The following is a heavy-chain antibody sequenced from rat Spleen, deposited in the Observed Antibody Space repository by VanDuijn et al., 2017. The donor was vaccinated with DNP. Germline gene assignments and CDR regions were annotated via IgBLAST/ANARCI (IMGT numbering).Heavy chain of an antibody. CDR2: ISYDGDRT. CDR1: GFTSSDYY. D-gene: IGHD1-11*01. J-gene: IGHJ2*01. Sequence: EVQLVEPGGGLVQPGRSLKLSCAASGFTSSDYYMAWFGQPPTKALEWVAYISYDGDRTYYVASVKGRFTNSRDNAKSTLYLQMNSLRSEDKATYYCAGHGRVRDYFDYWGQGVMVTVSS. V-gene: IGHV5-22*01. CDR3: AGHGRVRDYFDY.